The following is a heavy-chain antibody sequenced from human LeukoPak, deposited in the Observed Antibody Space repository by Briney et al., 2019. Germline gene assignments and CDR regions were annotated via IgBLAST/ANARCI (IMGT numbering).Heavy chain of an antibody. J-gene: IGHJ4*02. CDR1: GGTFSSYA. CDR2: IIPIFGTA. D-gene: IGHD3-10*01. CDR3: ARENYYGSGPTFDY. Sequence: SVKVSCKASGGTFSSYAISWVRQAPGQGLEWMGGIIPIFGTANYAQKFQGGVTITADESTSTAYMELSSLRSEDTAVYYCARENYYGSGPTFDYWGQGTLVTVSS. V-gene: IGHV1-69*13.